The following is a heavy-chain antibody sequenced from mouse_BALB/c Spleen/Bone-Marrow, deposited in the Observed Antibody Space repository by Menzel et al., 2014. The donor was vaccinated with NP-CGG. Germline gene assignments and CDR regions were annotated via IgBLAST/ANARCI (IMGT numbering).Heavy chain of an antibody. J-gene: IGHJ2*01. Sequence: LQQSGSELVRPGASVKLSCKASGYIFANYWMHWVKQRHGQGLEWIGNISPRSGSTNYDEKFKSKATLTVDTSSATAYMYLNSLTSEDSAVYYCTRIFDYWVQGTILTVSS. V-gene: IGHV1S22*01. CDR1: GYIFANYW. CDR2: ISPRSGST. CDR3: TRIFDY.